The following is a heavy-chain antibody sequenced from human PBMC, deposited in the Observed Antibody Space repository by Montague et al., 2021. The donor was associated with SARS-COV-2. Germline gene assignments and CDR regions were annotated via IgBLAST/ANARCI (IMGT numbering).Heavy chain of an antibody. D-gene: IGHD4-17*01. V-gene: IGHV4-59*02. CDR1: GSSVRSYY. Sequence: SETLSLTCIVSGSSVRSYYWSWIRQPPGKGLEWIGYIYDSGSTNYNPSLKSRVTISVDTSKNQLSLKLSSVTAADTAVYYCARENTVTTFGGPYYIDSWGQGTLVTVSA. J-gene: IGHJ4*02. CDR3: ARENTVTTFGGPYYIDS. CDR2: IYDSGST.